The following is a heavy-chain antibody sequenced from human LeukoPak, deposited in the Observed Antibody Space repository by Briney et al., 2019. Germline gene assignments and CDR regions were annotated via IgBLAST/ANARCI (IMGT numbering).Heavy chain of an antibody. V-gene: IGHV3-23*01. CDR1: GFTFSSYA. J-gene: IGHJ4*02. CDR2: ISGSGGST. CDR3: AKLELRRITYYYDSSGLDY. Sequence: HPGGSLRLSCAASGFTFSSYAMSWVRQAPGKGLEWVSAISGSGGSTYYADSVKGRFTISRDNSKNTLYLQMNSLRAEDTAVYYCAKLELRRITYYYDSSGLDYWGQGTLVTVSS. D-gene: IGHD3-22*01.